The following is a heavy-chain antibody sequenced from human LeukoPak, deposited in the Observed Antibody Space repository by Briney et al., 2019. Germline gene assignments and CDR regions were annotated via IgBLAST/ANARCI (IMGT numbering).Heavy chain of an antibody. Sequence: GGSLRLSCAASGFTFSSYAMSWVRQAPGKGLEWVSAISGSGGSTYYADSVKGRFTISRDNSKNTLYLQMNSLRAEDTAVYYCATQGLGYPSNYYYYGMDVWGQGTTVTVSS. V-gene: IGHV3-23*01. CDR2: ISGSGGST. J-gene: IGHJ6*02. CDR3: ATQGLGYPSNYYYYGMDV. D-gene: IGHD2-15*01. CDR1: GFTFSSYA.